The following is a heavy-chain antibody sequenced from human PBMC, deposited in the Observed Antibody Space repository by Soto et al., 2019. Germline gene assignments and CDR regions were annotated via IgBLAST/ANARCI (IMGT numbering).Heavy chain of an antibody. D-gene: IGHD3-3*01. V-gene: IGHV1-69*13. CDR3: ARSRPYDFWSGPNWFDP. J-gene: IGHJ5*02. CDR2: IIPIFGTA. CDR1: GGTFSSYA. Sequence: WASVKVSCKASGGTFSSYAISWVRQAPGQGLEWMGGIIPIFGTANYAQKFQGRVTITADESTSTAYMELSSLRSEDTAVYYCARSRPYDFWSGPNWFDPWGQGTLVTVSS.